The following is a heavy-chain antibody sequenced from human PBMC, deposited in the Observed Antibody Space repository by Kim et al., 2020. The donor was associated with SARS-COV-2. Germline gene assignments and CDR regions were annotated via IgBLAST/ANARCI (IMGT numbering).Heavy chain of an antibody. J-gene: IGHJ5*01. V-gene: IGHV3-21*01. CDR2: TSGSGSYK. CDR1: GFTFSSYG. CDR3: ARDCDDILTGSYPHNCF. D-gene: IGHD3-9*01. Sequence: GGSLRLSCAASGFTFSSYGMNWVRQAPGKGLEWVASTSGSGSYKFHADAMKGRFTISRDNAEKSLYLDIYSLRAEDTAVYYCARDCDDILTGSYPHNCF.